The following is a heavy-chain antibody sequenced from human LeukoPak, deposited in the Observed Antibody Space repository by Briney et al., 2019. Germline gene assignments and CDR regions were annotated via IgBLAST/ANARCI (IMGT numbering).Heavy chain of an antibody. CDR2: VGRDGSEK. J-gene: IGHJ4*02. CDR1: GFTFSNAW. Sequence: GGSLRLSCAASGFTFSNAWMNWVRQVPGKGLEWVANVGRDGSEKNYVDSVKGRFTISRDNAKKSLYLEMNSLRVEDTALYYCAKVGAWELQRVFENWGQGTLVTVSS. D-gene: IGHD1-26*01. CDR3: AKVGAWELQRVFEN. V-gene: IGHV3-7*01.